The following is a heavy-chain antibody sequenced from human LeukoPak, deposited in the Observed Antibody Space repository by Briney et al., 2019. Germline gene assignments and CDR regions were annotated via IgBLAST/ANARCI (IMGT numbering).Heavy chain of an antibody. CDR2: ISSSSVSI. CDR3: ATSFDFWSGHKYYFDY. D-gene: IGHD3-3*01. CDR1: GFSFSSYA. J-gene: IGHJ4*02. V-gene: IGHV3-23*01. Sequence: GGSLRLSCAASGFSFSSYAMSWVRQAPGKGLEWVSGISSSSVSIYYADSVKGRFTISRDNSRHTLYLQMNSLRAEDTAVYYCATSFDFWSGHKYYFDYWGQGTLVTVS.